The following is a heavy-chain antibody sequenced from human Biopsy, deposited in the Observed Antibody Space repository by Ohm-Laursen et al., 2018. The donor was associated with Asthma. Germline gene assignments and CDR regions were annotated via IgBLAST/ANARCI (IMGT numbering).Heavy chain of an antibody. D-gene: IGHD5-12*01. Sequence: SSVKVSCKASGGTFSSNSINWVRQAPGQGLEWMGRIIPIFGPTNYAQKFQGGVTISADDSTSTAYMELSSLSSEDTAVYYCARGYSGSDRIVYYYSGLEVWGQGTTVTVSS. CDR1: GGTFSSNS. J-gene: IGHJ6*02. CDR3: ARGYSGSDRIVYYYSGLEV. V-gene: IGHV1-69*15. CDR2: IIPIFGPT.